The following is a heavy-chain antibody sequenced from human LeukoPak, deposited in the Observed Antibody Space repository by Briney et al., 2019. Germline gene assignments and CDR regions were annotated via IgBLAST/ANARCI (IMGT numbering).Heavy chain of an antibody. CDR2: INQSGST. CDR1: GVSFSGYY. CDR3: ASRDILTGYYSP. V-gene: IGHV4-34*01. Sequence: SETLSLTCAVYGVSFSGYYWSWIRQPPGKGLEWIGEINQSGSTNYNPSLKSRVTISGDTSKNQFSLKLSSVTAADTAMYYCASRDILTGYYSPWGQGTLVTVSS. J-gene: IGHJ4*02. D-gene: IGHD3-9*01.